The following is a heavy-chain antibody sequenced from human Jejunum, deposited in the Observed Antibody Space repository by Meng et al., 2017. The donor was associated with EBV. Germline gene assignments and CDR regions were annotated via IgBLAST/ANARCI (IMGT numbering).Heavy chain of an antibody. CDR2: INSDGSKT. V-gene: IGHV3-74*01. Sequence: EVQLVESRGGLVQPGESLILSFAASGFTLGSYWMHWVRQAPGKGLVWVSRINSDGSKTNYADSVKGRFTISRDIAKNTLYLQLNSLRADDTAVYYCVRGPPPDTWGQGTLVTVSS. CDR1: GFTLGSYW. CDR3: VRGPPPDT. J-gene: IGHJ5*02.